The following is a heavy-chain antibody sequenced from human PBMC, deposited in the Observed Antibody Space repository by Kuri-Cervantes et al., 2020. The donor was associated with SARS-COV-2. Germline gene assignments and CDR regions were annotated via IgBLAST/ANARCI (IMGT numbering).Heavy chain of an antibody. J-gene: IGHJ4*02. CDR3: AKTPSGYSYGFDY. D-gene: IGHD5-18*01. Sequence: GGSLRLSCAASGFTFSSYEMNWVRQAPGKGLEWVSYISSSGSTIYYADSVKGRFTISRDNAKNSLYLQMNSLRAEDTALYYCAKTPSGYSYGFDYWGQGTLVTVSS. V-gene: IGHV3-48*03. CDR2: ISSSGSTI. CDR1: GFTFSSYE.